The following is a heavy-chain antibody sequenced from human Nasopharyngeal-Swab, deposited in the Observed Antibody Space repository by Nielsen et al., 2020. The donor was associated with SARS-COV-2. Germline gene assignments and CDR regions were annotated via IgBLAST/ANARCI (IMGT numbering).Heavy chain of an antibody. CDR2: IYYSVST. J-gene: IGHJ3*02. CDR3: ASSPHYYDSSGYYDDAFDI. Sequence: SDSLSLTCTLSGGFISIYYWSWIRPPPGKGLEWIGYIYYSVSTNYNPSLKSRVTISVDTSKNQFSLKLSSVTAADTAVYYCASSPHYYDSSGYYDDAFDIWGQGTMVTVSS. D-gene: IGHD3-22*01. CDR1: GGFISIYY. V-gene: IGHV4-59*07.